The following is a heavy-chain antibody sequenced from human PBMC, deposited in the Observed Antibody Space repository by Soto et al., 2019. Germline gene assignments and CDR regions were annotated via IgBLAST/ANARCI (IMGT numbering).Heavy chain of an antibody. V-gene: IGHV1-24*01. D-gene: IGHD1-26*01. Sequence: ASVKVSCKVSGYTLTELSMHWVRQAPGKGLEWMGGFDPEEGETIYAQKFQGRVTMTEDTSTDTAYMELSSLRSEDTAVYYCASPKHDQWELLYCDYWGQGTLVTVS. CDR1: GYTLTELS. CDR2: FDPEEGET. J-gene: IGHJ4*02. CDR3: ASPKHDQWELLYCDY.